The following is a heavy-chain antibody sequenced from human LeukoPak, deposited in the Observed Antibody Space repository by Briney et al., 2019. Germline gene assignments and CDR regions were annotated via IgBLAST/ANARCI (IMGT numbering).Heavy chain of an antibody. V-gene: IGHV4-4*07. CDR1: GGSISSYY. J-gene: IGHJ4*02. CDR2: IYNSGST. CDR3: ARENSANYRGFDY. D-gene: IGHD1-26*01. Sequence: SETLSLTCTVSGGSISSYYWSWIRQPAGKGLEWIGRIYNSGSTNYNPSLKSRVTMSVDTSKNQVSLKLTSMTAADTAVYYCARENSANYRGFDYWGQGILVTVSS.